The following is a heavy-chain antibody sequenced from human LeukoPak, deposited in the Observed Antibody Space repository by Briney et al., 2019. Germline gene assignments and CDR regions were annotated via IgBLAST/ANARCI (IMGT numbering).Heavy chain of an antibody. CDR2: INPNSGAT. Sequence: GASVKVSCKASGYTFTGYYMHWVRQAPGQGLEWMGWINPNSGATNYAQKFQGRVTMTRDTSISTASMELSSLKPDDTAVYYCARGDYGGSFDYWGQGTLVTVSS. J-gene: IGHJ4*02. D-gene: IGHD4-23*01. V-gene: IGHV1-2*02. CDR1: GYTFTGYY. CDR3: ARGDYGGSFDY.